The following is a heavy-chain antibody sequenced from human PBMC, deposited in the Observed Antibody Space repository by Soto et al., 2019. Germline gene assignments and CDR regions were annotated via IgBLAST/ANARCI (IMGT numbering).Heavy chain of an antibody. CDR3: ARTDFGVVHWFDP. J-gene: IGHJ5*02. V-gene: IGHV1-69*13. D-gene: IGHD3-3*01. CDR2: IIPIFGTA. CDR1: GGTFSSYA. Sequence: SVKVSCKASGGTFSSYAISWVRQAPGQGLEWMGGIIPIFGTANYAQKFQGRVTITADESTSTAYMELSSLRSEDTAVYYCARTDFGVVHWFDPWGQGTXVTVSS.